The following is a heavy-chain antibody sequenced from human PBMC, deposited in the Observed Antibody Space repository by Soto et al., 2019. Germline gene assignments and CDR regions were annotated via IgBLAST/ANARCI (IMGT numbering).Heavy chain of an antibody. CDR1: GFTVSSNY. Sequence: PGGSLRLCCAASGFTVSSNYMSWVRQAPGKGLEWVSVIYSGGSTCYADSVKGRFTISRHNSKNTPYLQMNSLRAEDTAVYYCARRSITIFGVAHFDYWGQGTLVTVSS. J-gene: IGHJ4*02. V-gene: IGHV3-53*04. CDR2: IYSGGST. CDR3: ARRSITIFGVAHFDY. D-gene: IGHD3-3*01.